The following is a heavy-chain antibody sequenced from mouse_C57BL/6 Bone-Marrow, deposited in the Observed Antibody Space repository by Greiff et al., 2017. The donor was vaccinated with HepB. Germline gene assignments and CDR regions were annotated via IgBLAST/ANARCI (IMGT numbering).Heavy chain of an antibody. J-gene: IGHJ3*01. D-gene: IGHD2-12*01. V-gene: IGHV1-81*01. CDR2: IYPRSGNT. CDR1: GYTFTSYG. CDR3: ARNLLYWFAY. Sequence: VQLQQSGAELARPGASVKLSCKASGYTFTSYGISWVKQSTGQGLEWIGEIYPRSGNTYYNEKFKGKATLTADKSSSTAYMELRSLTSEDSAVYFCARNLLYWFAYWGQGTLVTVSA.